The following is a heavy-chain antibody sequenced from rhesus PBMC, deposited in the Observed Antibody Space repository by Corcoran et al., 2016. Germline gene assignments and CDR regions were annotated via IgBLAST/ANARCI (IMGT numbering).Heavy chain of an antibody. CDR3: ASLYYALDY. CDR1: GGSFSSYW. V-gene: IGHV4-80*01. Sequence: QVQLQESGPGLVKPSETLSLTCAVSGGSFSSYWWSWIRQPPGKGLEWIGEINCNSWSTNYSPSLKSRVTISKDASKNQFSLKLSSVTAADTAVYYCASLYYALDYWGQGVLVTVSS. D-gene: IGHD2-2*01. J-gene: IGHJ4*01. CDR2: INCNSWST.